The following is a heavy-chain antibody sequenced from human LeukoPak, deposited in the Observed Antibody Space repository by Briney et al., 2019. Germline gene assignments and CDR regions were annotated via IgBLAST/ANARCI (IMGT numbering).Heavy chain of an antibody. Sequence: GGSLRLSCAASGFTFSSYWMSWVRQAPGKGLEWVANIKQDGSEKYYVDSVKGRFTISRDNAKNSLYLQMNSLRAEDTAVYYCAKDLYDYGDYVPFDYWGQGTLVTVSS. CDR1: GFTFSSYW. CDR3: AKDLYDYGDYVPFDY. CDR2: IKQDGSEK. J-gene: IGHJ4*02. D-gene: IGHD4-17*01. V-gene: IGHV3-7*01.